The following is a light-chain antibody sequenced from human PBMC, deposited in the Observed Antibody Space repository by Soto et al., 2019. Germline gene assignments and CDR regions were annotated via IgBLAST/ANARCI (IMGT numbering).Light chain of an antibody. V-gene: IGLV1-47*02. CDR2: YNN. CDR1: SSNIGSNF. Sequence: QLVLTQPPSASGTPGQRVTISCSGSSSNIGSNFVYWYQQVPGTAPKLLIYYNNERPSGVPDRVSGSKSGTSASLAISGLRSEDEADYYCAAWDDSLSGHWVFGGGTKLTVL. J-gene: IGLJ3*02. CDR3: AAWDDSLSGHWV.